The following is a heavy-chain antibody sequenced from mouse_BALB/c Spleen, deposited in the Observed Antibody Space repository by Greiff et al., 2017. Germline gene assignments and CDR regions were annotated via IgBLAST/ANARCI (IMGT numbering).Heavy chain of an antibody. CDR1: GFTFSSYT. CDR3: ARHYYDYDWTWFAY. D-gene: IGHD2-4*01. V-gene: IGHV5-12-2*01. Sequence: EVKVVESGGGLVQPGGSLKLSCAASGFTFSSYTMSWVRQTPEKRLEWVAYISNGGGSTYYPDTVKGRFTISRDNAKNTLYLQMSSLKSEDTAMYYCARHYYDYDWTWFAYWGQGTLVTVSA. CDR2: ISNGGGST. J-gene: IGHJ3*01.